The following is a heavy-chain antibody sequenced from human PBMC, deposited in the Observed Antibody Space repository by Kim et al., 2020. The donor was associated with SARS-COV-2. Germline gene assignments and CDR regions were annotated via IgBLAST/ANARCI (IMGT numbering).Heavy chain of an antibody. Sequence: DSVKRRFTISRDNAKNSLFLQMNSLRAEDTAVYYCARTQIAAVTAIDAFDIWGQGTTVTVSS. CDR3: ARTQIAAVTAIDAFDI. D-gene: IGHD2-21*02. V-gene: IGHV3-21*04. J-gene: IGHJ3*02.